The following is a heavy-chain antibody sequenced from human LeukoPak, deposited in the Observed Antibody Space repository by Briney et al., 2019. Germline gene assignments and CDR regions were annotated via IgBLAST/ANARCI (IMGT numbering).Heavy chain of an antibody. CDR3: ARYLPWEPGFDY. V-gene: IGHV4-39*01. CDR2: IYYSGST. CDR1: GGSISSSSYY. J-gene: IGHJ4*02. Sequence: PSETLSLTCTVSGGSISSSSYYWGWIRQPPGKGLEWIGSIYYSGSTYYNPSLKSRVTISVDTSKNQFSLKLSSVTAADTAVYYCARYLPWEPGFDYWGQGTLVTVSS. D-gene: IGHD1-26*01.